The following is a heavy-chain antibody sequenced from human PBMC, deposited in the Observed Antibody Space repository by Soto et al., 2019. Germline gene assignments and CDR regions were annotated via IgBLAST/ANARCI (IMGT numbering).Heavy chain of an antibody. J-gene: IGHJ5*01. CDR3: ARWVGGSMYDNSGKYDS. V-gene: IGHV3-30*03. CDR2: VAYDGSKT. CDR1: GFTFSSNG. Sequence: QVQLVESGGRVVQPGRSLRLTCAASGFTFSSNGMHWVHQAPGKGLEWVALVAYDGSKTYYGDSVRGRFTISRDNSENTLYLQMNSLRAEDTAVYYCARWVGGSMYDNSGKYDSWGQGTLVTVSS. D-gene: IGHD3-22*01.